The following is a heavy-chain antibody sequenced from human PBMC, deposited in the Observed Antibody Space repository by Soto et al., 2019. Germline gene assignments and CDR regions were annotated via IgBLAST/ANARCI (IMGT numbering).Heavy chain of an antibody. CDR1: GFTFSDYY. Sequence: QVQLVESGGGLVKPGGSLRLSCAASGFTFSDYYMSWIRQAPGKGLEWVSYISSSGSTIYYADSVKGRFTISRDNAKNSSYLQMNSLRAEETVVYYCARDHPAGYSLSYYYYYGMDVCGQGTTVTVSS. J-gene: IGHJ6*02. CDR3: ARDHPAGYSLSYYYYYGMDV. V-gene: IGHV3-11*01. D-gene: IGHD4-4*01. CDR2: ISSSGSTI.